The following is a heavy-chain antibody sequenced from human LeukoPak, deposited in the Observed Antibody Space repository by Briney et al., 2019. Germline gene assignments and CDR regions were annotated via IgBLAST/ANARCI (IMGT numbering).Heavy chain of an antibody. V-gene: IGHV4-59*08. Sequence: SETLSPTCSVSGGSTSSYYWSWIRQPPGKQLEWIGYIYYSGSTNYNPSLKSRVTISIDTSKNQFSLNLTSVTAADTAVYYCARLKLYFDFSTGNHYYFDSWGQGTLVIVSS. CDR1: GGSTSSYY. D-gene: IGHD3-3*01. CDR2: IYYSGST. CDR3: ARLKLYFDFSTGNHYYFDS. J-gene: IGHJ4*01.